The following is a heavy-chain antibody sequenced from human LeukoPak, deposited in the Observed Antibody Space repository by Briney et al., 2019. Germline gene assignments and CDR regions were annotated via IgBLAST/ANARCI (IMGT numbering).Heavy chain of an antibody. J-gene: IGHJ4*02. CDR3: ARGRPRGYSYGFPFDY. Sequence: SETLSLTCAVYGGSFSRYYWSWIRQPPGKGLEWIGEINHSGSTNYNPSLKSRVTISVDTSKNQFSLKLSSVTAADTAVYYCARGRPRGYSYGFPFDYWGQGTLVTVSS. CDR2: INHSGST. V-gene: IGHV4-34*01. D-gene: IGHD5-18*01. CDR1: GGSFSRYY.